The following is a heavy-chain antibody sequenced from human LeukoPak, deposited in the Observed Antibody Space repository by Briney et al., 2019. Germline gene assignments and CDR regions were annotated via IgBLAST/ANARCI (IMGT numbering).Heavy chain of an antibody. CDR1: GFTFSSYS. CDR3: VRGDPDYYDTSGHDY. Sequence: PGRSLRLSCAASGFTFSSYSMKWVRQAPGKGLEWVSYISFSSSTIYYADSVKGRFTISRDNAKNSLYLQMSSLRAEDTAVYFCVRGDPDYYDTSGHDYWGQGTLVTVSS. J-gene: IGHJ4*02. V-gene: IGHV3-48*04. D-gene: IGHD3-22*01. CDR2: ISFSSSTI.